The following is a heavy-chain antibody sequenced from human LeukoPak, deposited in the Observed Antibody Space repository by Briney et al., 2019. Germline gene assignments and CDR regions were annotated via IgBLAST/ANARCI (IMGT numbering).Heavy chain of an antibody. CDR2: IRSKAHGGTT. CDR3: TRDRYSYNWFDP. J-gene: IGHJ5*02. V-gene: IGHV3-49*04. CDR1: GFTFGDYA. D-gene: IGHD1-26*01. Sequence: GGSLRLSCTASGFTFGDYAMSWVRQAPGKGLEWVGFIRSKAHGGTTEYAASVKGRFTISRDDSKTISYLQMNSLESDDTAVYYCTRDRYSYNWFDPWGQGTLVTVSS.